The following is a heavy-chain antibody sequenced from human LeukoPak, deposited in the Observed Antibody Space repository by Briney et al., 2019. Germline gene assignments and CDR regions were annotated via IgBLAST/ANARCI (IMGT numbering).Heavy chain of an antibody. Sequence: ASVKVSCKASGGTFSSYAISWVRQAPGQGLEWMGGIIPIFGTANYAQEFQGRVTITADESTGTAYMELSSLRSEDTAVYYCASVSWFGELLSNWFDPWGQGTLVTVSS. CDR2: IIPIFGTA. V-gene: IGHV1-69*01. D-gene: IGHD3-10*01. CDR3: ASVSWFGELLSNWFDP. CDR1: GGTFSSYA. J-gene: IGHJ5*02.